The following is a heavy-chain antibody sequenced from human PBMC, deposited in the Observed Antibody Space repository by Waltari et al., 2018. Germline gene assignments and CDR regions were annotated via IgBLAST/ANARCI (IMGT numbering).Heavy chain of an antibody. Sequence: EAQLFESGGGLIQLGGSVRLSCAASGLTFSSDDMSGVRQAPGKGLEWVSSIGTVNDRYYADSVRGRFTISRDNSKNTLYLQMSSLRAEDTAVYFCAKHWDYWGQGTLVTVSS. CDR1: GLTFSSDD. D-gene: IGHD1-1*01. CDR3: AKHWDY. J-gene: IGHJ4*02. CDR2: SIGTVNDR. V-gene: IGHV3-23*01.